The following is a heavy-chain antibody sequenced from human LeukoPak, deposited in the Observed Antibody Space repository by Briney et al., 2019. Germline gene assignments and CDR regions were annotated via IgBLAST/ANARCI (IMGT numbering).Heavy chain of an antibody. Sequence: GGSLRLSCAASGFTFSSYWMNWVRQAPGKGLEWVSYISSSGSTIYYADSVKGRFTISRDNAKNSLYLQMNSLRAEDTAVYYCAGYGSGILRSYMDVWGKGTTVTISS. CDR2: ISSSGSTI. J-gene: IGHJ6*03. D-gene: IGHD3-10*01. V-gene: IGHV3-48*04. CDR3: AGYGSGILRSYMDV. CDR1: GFTFSSYW.